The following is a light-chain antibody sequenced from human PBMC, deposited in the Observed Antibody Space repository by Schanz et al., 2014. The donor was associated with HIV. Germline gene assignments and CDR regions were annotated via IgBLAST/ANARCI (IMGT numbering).Light chain of an antibody. V-gene: IGLV2-14*03. Sequence: QSVLTQPASVSGSPGQSITISCTGTSSDIGGYNYVSWYQQHPGKAPKLILYDVDNRPAGVSNRFSGSKSGNTASLTISGLQAEDEGVYYCCAYAGSSTYVFGTGTKLTVL. CDR3: CAYAGSSTYV. CDR1: SSDIGGYNY. CDR2: DVD. J-gene: IGLJ1*01.